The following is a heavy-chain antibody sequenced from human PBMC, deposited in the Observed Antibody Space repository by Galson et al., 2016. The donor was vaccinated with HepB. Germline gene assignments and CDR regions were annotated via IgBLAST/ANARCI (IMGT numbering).Heavy chain of an antibody. D-gene: IGHD5-24*01. CDR3: SVELLQDFDF. J-gene: IGHJ4*02. CDR1: GFTVSSNY. Sequence: SLRLSCAASGFTVSSNYMSWVRQAPGKGLEWVSVVYSGGSTYYADSVKGRFTLSRDHYKNTLYLQMNSLRAEDTAIYYCSVELLQDFDFWGQGTLVTFSS. CDR2: VYSGGST. V-gene: IGHV3-53*01.